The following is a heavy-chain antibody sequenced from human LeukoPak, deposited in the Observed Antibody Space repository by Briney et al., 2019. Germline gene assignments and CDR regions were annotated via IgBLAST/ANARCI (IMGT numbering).Heavy chain of an antibody. CDR2: IYSGGST. CDR3: ARDDSGYGGFDY. D-gene: IGHD5-12*01. Sequence: GGSLRLSCAASGITVSSNYMTWVRQAPGKGLEWVSDIYSGGSTYYADSVKGRFTVSRDNSKNTLYLQMNSLRGEDTAVYYCARDDSGYGGFDYWGQGALVTVSS. CDR1: GITVSSNY. V-gene: IGHV3-66*01. J-gene: IGHJ4*02.